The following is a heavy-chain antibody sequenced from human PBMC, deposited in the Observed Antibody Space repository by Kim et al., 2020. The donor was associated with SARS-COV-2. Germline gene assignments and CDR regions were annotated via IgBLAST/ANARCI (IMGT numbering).Heavy chain of an antibody. D-gene: IGHD1-26*01. CDR2: ISYDGTHK. Sequence: GGSLRLSCAASGFTFNTYGMHWVRQAPGKGLEWVAGISYDGTHKYYVDSVKGRFTISRDNPKNTLYLQMNSLRIEDTADYYCARSFSGSYFGYDYWGQGSLVTVSS. J-gene: IGHJ4*02. V-gene: IGHV3-30*03. CDR1: GFTFNTYG. CDR3: ARSFSGSYFGYDY.